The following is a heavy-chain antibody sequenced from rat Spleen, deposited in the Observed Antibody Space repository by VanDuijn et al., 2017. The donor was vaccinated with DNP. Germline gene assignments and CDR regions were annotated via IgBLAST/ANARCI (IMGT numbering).Heavy chain of an antibody. Sequence: EVQLVESGGGLVQPGRSLKLSCAASGFTFTNYYMAWVRQAPTKGLEWVAAISPSGDITYYRDSVKGRFTVSRDNTKSSLYLQMDSLRSEDTASYYCARPNYGGYEGWFAYWGQGTLVTVSS. J-gene: IGHJ3*01. D-gene: IGHD1-11*01. CDR3: ARPNYGGYEGWFAY. CDR1: GFTFTNYY. CDR2: ISPSGDIT. V-gene: IGHV5-25*01.